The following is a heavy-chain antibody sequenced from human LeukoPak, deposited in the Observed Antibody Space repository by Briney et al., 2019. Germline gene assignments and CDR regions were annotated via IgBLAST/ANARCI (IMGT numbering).Heavy chain of an antibody. CDR2: IKQDGSEK. V-gene: IGHV3-7*03. J-gene: IGHJ4*02. Sequence: GGSLRLSCSASGFTFSSYWMSWVRQAPGKGLEWVANIKQDGSEKYYVDSVKGRFTISRDNAKNTLYLQMNSLRAEDTAVYYCAKDRGARYCGGDCSSYYFDYWGQGTLVTVSS. CDR1: GFTFSSYW. D-gene: IGHD2-21*02. CDR3: AKDRGARYCGGDCSSYYFDY.